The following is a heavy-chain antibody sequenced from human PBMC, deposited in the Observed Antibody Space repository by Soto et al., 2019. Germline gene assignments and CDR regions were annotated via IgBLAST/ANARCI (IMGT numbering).Heavy chain of an antibody. J-gene: IGHJ3*02. D-gene: IGHD1-20*01. V-gene: IGHV1-18*01. CDR2: ISAYNGNT. CDR1: GYTFTSYG. CDR3: ARRRRYGAFDI. Sequence: ASVKVSCKASGYTFTSYGISWVLLAPGQGLVWMGWISAYNGNTNYAQKLQGRVTMTTDTSTSTAYMELRSLRSDDTAVYYCARRRRYGAFDIWGQGTMVTVSS.